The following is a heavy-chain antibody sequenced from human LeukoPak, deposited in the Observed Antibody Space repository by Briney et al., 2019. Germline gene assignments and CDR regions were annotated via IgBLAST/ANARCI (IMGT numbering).Heavy chain of an antibody. V-gene: IGHV4-38-2*02. D-gene: IGHD5-18*01. Sequence: SETLSLTCAVSGYSISSGYYWGWIRQPPGKGLEWIGSIYHSGSTYYNPSLKSRVTISVDTSKNQFSLELSSVTAADTAVYYCARDLEYSYGYDWFDPWGQGTLVTVSS. J-gene: IGHJ5*02. CDR2: IYHSGST. CDR3: ARDLEYSYGYDWFDP. CDR1: GYSISSGYY.